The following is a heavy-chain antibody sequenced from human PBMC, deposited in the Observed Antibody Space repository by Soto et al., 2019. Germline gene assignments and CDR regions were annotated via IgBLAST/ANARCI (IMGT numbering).Heavy chain of an antibody. V-gene: IGHV3-21*01. J-gene: IGHJ6*03. CDR1: GFSFSDYS. CDR2: ISGSSSYI. D-gene: IGHD2-15*01. CDR3: ARDGAYCSVIGCRDYYHYMDV. Sequence: EVQLVESGGGLVKPGGSLRLSCAASGFSFSDYSMNWVRQAPGKGLEWVSSISGSSSYIYYTDSLKGRFTVSRDNANKSLYVQMNGLRAEDTAVYYCARDGAYCSVIGCRDYYHYMDVWGKGTTVTVSS.